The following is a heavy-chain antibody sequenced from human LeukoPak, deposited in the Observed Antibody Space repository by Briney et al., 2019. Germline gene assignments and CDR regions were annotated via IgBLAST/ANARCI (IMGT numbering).Heavy chain of an antibody. J-gene: IGHJ6*02. V-gene: IGHV1-24*01. CDR3: ATIPHTAMGYYYGMDV. D-gene: IGHD5-18*01. CDR2: FDPEDGET. CDR1: GYTLTELT. Sequence: APGKPSCKVSGYTLTELTMNGIKHAPGKGLEWMGEFDPEDGETIYAQKFQGRVTMAEVTSTDTAYMELSSLRSEDTAVYYCATIPHTAMGYYYGMDVWGQGTTVTVSS.